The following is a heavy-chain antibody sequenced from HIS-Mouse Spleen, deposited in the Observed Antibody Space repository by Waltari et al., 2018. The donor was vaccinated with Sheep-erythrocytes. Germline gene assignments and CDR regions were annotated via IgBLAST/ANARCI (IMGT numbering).Heavy chain of an antibody. J-gene: IGHJ3*02. CDR2: ISWNSGSI. Sequence: GGLVQPGRSLRLSCAASGFTFDDYAMHWVRQAPGKGLEWVSGISWNSGSIGYADSVKGRFTISRDNAKNSLYLQMNSLRAEDTALYYCAKVRATMVRWDAFDIWGQGTMVTVSS. CDR3: AKVRATMVRWDAFDI. V-gene: IGHV3-9*01. D-gene: IGHD3-10*01. CDR1: GFTFDDYA.